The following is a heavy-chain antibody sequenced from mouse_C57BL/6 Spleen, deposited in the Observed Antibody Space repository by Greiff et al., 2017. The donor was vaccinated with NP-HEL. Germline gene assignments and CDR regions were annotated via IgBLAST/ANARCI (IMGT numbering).Heavy chain of an antibody. J-gene: IGHJ1*03. CDR2: IDPETGGT. Sequence: QVHVKQSGAELVRPGASVTLSCKASGYTFTDYEMHWVKQTPVHGLEWIGAIDPETGGTAYNQKFKGKAILTADKSSSTAYMELRSLTSEDSAVYYCTRWHYGSSYGYFDVWGTGTTVTVSS. CDR3: TRWHYGSSYGYFDV. D-gene: IGHD1-1*01. CDR1: GYTFTDYE. V-gene: IGHV1-15*01.